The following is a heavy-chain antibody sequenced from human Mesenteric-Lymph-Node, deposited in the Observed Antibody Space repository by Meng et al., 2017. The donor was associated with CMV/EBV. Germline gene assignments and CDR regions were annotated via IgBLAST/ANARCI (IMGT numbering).Heavy chain of an antibody. CDR2: LYYSGNT. CDR3: ARPASAVSGRGFDY. Sequence: SGVSVISGPFYWGWIRQPPGKGPDWIGNLYYSGNTYYNPSLKSRATISVDTSKNQFSLNLRSVSAADTAVYYCARPASAVSGRGFDYWGQGALVTVSS. D-gene: IGHD6-19*01. J-gene: IGHJ4*02. V-gene: IGHV4-39*01. CDR1: GVSVISGPFY.